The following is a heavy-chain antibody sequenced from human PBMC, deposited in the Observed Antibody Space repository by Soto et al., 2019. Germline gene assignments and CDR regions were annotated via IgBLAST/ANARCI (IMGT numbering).Heavy chain of an antibody. CDR3: ARDIVAPGSFVSLEY. D-gene: IGHD5-12*01. CDR2: MNQDGSET. CDR1: GFTCSNYY. J-gene: IGHJ4*02. Sequence: VQLVESGGGLVQPGESLRLSCAASGFTCSNYYMTWVRQAPGKGLEGLANMNQDGSETYYVDSVTGRFTISRDNAKRLLSLQMNSLRVEDTVVYYCARDIVAPGSFVSLEYWGQVSLVSVSS. V-gene: IGHV3-7*05.